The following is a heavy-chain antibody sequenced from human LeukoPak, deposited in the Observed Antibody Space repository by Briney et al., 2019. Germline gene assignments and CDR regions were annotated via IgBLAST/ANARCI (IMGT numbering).Heavy chain of an antibody. D-gene: IGHD2-2*03. CDR2: ISGSGGST. V-gene: IGHV3-23*01. J-gene: IGHJ4*02. CDR1: GFGFSSNG. CDR3: AKNSRWIANYFDY. Sequence: GESLRLSCAASGFGFSSNGMSWVRQAPGKGLEWVSAISGSGGSTYYADSVKGRFTISRDNSKNTLYLQMNSLRAEDTAVYYCAKNSRWIANYFDYWGQGTLVTVSS.